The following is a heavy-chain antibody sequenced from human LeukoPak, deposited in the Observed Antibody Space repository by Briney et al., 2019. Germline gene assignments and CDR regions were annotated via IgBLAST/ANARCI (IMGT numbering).Heavy chain of an antibody. CDR2: VKRKTDGGTT. CDR1: GFTFSKAW. Sequence: GGSLRLSCAASGFTFSKAWMSWVRRAPGKGLEWVGHVKRKTDGGTTEYAAPVKGRFIIPRDDSKAIAYLRMNSLKTEDTAVYHCTRDRGAYNLYDYWGQGTLVTVSS. D-gene: IGHD1-1*01. CDR3: TRDRGAYNLYDY. V-gene: IGHV3-15*01. J-gene: IGHJ4*02.